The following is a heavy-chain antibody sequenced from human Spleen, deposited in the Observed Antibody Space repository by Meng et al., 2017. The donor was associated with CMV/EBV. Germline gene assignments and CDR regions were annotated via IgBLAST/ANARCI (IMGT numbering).Heavy chain of an antibody. Sequence: FTFSSYTLNWVRQAPGEGLEWVSSISGSSNFRGHADSLKGRFTISRDNAKKSLYLQMNSLRAEDTAVYYCARDEDFWSAGVRAFGYWGQGTLVTVSS. V-gene: IGHV3-21*01. CDR3: ARDEDFWSAGVRAFGY. CDR2: ISGSSNFR. J-gene: IGHJ4*02. CDR1: FTFSSYT. D-gene: IGHD3-3*01.